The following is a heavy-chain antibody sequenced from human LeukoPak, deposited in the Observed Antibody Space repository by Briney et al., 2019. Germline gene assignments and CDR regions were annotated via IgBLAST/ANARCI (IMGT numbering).Heavy chain of an antibody. J-gene: IGHJ3*02. Sequence: SETLSLTCTVSGDSFSSHYWTWIRQPPGKGLGWIGYISYIGSTNYNPSLKSRVTISIDTSKNQFSLKLSSVTAADTAVYYCARDLVTVTKGFDIWGQGTMVSVSS. D-gene: IGHD4-17*01. V-gene: IGHV4-59*11. CDR2: ISYIGST. CDR1: GDSFSSHY. CDR3: ARDLVTVTKGFDI.